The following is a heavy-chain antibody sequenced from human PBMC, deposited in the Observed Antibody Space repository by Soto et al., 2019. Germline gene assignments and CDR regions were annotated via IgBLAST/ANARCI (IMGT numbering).Heavy chain of an antibody. J-gene: IGHJ4*02. CDR1: GFTFSSFA. CDR2: ISGSGGST. CDR3: AKDVRSGSGKYYFDY. D-gene: IGHD3-10*01. V-gene: IGHV3-23*01. Sequence: EVQLLESGGGLVQPGGSLRLSCAASGFTFSSFAMSWVRQAPGKGLEWVSSISGSGGSTYYPDSVKGRFTISRDSSKNTLYLQMNSLRAEDTAIYFSAKDVRSGSGKYYFDYWGRGILVTGSS.